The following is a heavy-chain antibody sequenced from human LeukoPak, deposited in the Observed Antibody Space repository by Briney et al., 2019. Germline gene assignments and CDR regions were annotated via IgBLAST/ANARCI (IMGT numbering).Heavy chain of an antibody. J-gene: IGHJ4*02. D-gene: IGHD2-21*02. CDR2: INPSGGST. Sequence: ASVKVSCKASGYTFTSHYMHWVRQAPGQGLEWMGIINPSGGSTSYAQKFQGRVTMTRDTSTSTVYMELSSLRSEDTAVYYCARDFETYCGGDCSDFDYWGQGTLVTVSS. CDR3: ARDFETYCGGDCSDFDY. V-gene: IGHV1-46*01. CDR1: GYTFTSHY.